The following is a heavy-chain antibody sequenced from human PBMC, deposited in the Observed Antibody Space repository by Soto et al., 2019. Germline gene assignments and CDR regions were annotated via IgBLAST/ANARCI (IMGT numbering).Heavy chain of an antibody. J-gene: IGHJ2*01. CDR3: ARDGATQMWRPWYFDL. V-gene: IGHV3-30-3*01. CDR2: VSHDGNNQ. CDR1: GFTFSNYA. D-gene: IGHD2-21*01. Sequence: QVQLVESGGGVVQPGRSLRLSCAVSGFTFSNYAMHWVRQAPGKGLEWVAIVSHDGNNQYYADSAKGRFTISRDNSENTLYLQMNSLRTEHTAVFYCARDGATQMWRPWYFDLWGRGTLVTVSS.